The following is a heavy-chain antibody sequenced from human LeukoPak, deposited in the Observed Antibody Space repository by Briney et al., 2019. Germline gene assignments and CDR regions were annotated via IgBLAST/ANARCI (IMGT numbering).Heavy chain of an antibody. V-gene: IGHV3-48*01. D-gene: IGHD2-15*01. CDR1: GFTFSSYS. CDR2: ISSSSSTI. Sequence: GGSLRLSCAASGFTFSSYSMNWVRQAPGKGLEWVSYISSSSSTIYYADSVKGRFTISRDNPKNSLYLQMNSLRAEDTAVYYCARDRLYSRGGNRFDPRGQGTLVTVSS. CDR3: ARDRLYSRGGNRFDP. J-gene: IGHJ5*02.